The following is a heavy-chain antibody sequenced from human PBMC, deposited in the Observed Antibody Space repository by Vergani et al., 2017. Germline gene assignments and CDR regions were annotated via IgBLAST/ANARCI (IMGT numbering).Heavy chain of an antibody. V-gene: IGHV5-10-1*01. CDR2: IDPSDSYT. CDR3: ARRKVGAISWGYFDY. CDR1: GYSFNSDW. D-gene: IGHD1-26*01. J-gene: IGHJ4*02. Sequence: EVQLVQSGAEVKKPGESLRISCKGSGYSFNSDWISWVRQMPGKGLERMGRIDPSDSYTNYSPTFQGHVTSSADKSISTAYLQWSSLKASDTAMYYCARRKVGAISWGYFDYWGQGTLVTVSS.